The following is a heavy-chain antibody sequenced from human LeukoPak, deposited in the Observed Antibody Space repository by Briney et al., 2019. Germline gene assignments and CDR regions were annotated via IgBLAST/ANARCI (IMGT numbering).Heavy chain of an antibody. D-gene: IGHD6-13*01. V-gene: IGHV4-34*01. CDR2: INHSGST. CDR1: GGSFSGYY. CDR3: ARSGIAAQYYFDY. J-gene: IGHJ4*02. Sequence: SETLSLTCAVYGGSFSGYYWSWIRQPPGKGLEWIGEINHSGSTNYNPSLKSRVTISVDTSKNQFSLKLSSVTAADTAVYYCARSGIAAQYYFDYWGQGTLVTVSS.